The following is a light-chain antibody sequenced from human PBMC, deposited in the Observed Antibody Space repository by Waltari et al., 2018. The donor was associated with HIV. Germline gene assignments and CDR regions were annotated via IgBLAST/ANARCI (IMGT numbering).Light chain of an antibody. V-gene: IGLV7-46*01. J-gene: IGLJ2*01. CDR3: LLSYAGARPVV. CDR2: DTN. CDR1: SGAVTTGHH. Sequence: QAVVTQEPSLTLSPGGTVTLTFASSSGAVTTGHHPYWFQQKSGQAPRTLIYDTNNKHSSTPARFSGSLLGGKAALTLSGAQPEDEADYFCLLSYAGARPVVFGGGTKLTVL.